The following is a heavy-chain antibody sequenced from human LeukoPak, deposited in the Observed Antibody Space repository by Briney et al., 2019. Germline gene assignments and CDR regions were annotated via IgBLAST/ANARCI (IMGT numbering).Heavy chain of an antibody. Sequence: ASVKVSCKASGYTFTSYGISWVRQAPGQGLEWMGWISAYNGNTNYAQKFQGRVTITADESTSTAYMELSSLRSEDTAVYYCARDAFDIWGQGTMVTVSS. J-gene: IGHJ3*02. CDR3: ARDAFDI. V-gene: IGHV1-18*01. CDR2: ISAYNGNT. CDR1: GYTFTSYG.